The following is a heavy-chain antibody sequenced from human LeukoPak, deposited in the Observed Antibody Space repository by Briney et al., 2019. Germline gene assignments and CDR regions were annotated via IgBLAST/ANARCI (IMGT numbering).Heavy chain of an antibody. CDR3: ARHSDVIGAI. CDR2: IYPRDSDT. CDR1: GYTFTHQW. Sequence: GESLKISFKASGYTFTHQWIGWVRQESGSGLEWVGIIYPRDSDTRYSPSFQGHVSISADTSINTAYLEWSRLEASDTAIYYCARHSDVIGAIWGQGTLVTVSS. V-gene: IGHV5-51*01. D-gene: IGHD3-10*01. J-gene: IGHJ4*02.